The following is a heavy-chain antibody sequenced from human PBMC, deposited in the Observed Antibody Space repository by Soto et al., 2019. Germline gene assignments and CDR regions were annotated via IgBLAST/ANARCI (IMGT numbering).Heavy chain of an antibody. CDR1: GCTCSSYA. CDR2: ISGSGGST. J-gene: IGHJ4*02. V-gene: IGHV3-23*01. Sequence: GASLRLSWAASGCTCSSYAIRWVRQAPGKGLEWVSAISGSGGSTYYADSVKGRFTISRGNSKNTLYLQMNSLRAEDTAVYYCANAAPQKWELLGSGYWGQGTLVTVSS. D-gene: IGHD1-26*01. CDR3: ANAAPQKWELLGSGY.